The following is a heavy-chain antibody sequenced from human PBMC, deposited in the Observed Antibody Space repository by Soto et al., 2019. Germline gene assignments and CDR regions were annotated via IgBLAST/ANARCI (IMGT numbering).Heavy chain of an antibody. CDR1: GDSISTYY. J-gene: IGHJ6*02. Sequence: PSETLSLTCSVSGDSISTYYWNWIRQPAGKGLEWIGRIYYSGSTNYNPSLKSRVTISVDTSKNQFSLKLSSVTAADTAVYYCARAARSSWYSGYYYGMDVWGQGTTVTVSS. CDR2: IYYSGST. D-gene: IGHD6-13*01. CDR3: ARAARSSWYSGYYYGMDV. V-gene: IGHV4-4*07.